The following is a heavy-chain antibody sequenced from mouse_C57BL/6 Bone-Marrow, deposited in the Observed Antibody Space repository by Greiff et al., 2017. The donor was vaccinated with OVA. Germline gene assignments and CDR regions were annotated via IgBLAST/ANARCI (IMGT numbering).Heavy chain of an antibody. CDR3: ARTRGYYGNYEGFAY. V-gene: IGHV2-9-1*01. CDR2: IWTGGGT. D-gene: IGHD2-1*01. J-gene: IGHJ3*01. CDR1: GFSLTSYA. Sequence: VMLVESGPGLVAPSQSLSITCTVSGFSLTSYAISWVRQPPGKGLEWLGVIWTGGGTNYNSALKSRLSISKDNSKSQVFLKMNSLQTDDTARYYCARTRGYYGNYEGFAYWGQGTLVTVSA.